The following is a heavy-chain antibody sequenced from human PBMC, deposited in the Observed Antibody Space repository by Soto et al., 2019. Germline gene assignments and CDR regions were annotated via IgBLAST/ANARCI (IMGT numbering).Heavy chain of an antibody. J-gene: IGHJ3*02. D-gene: IGHD3-22*01. Sequence: GGSLRLSCAASGFTVSSNYMSWVRQAPGEGLEWVSVIYSGGSTYYADSVKGRFTISRDNSKNTLYLQMNSLRAEDTAVYYCATRTYYYDSSGLADAFDIWGQGTMVTVSS. V-gene: IGHV3-53*01. CDR2: IYSGGST. CDR1: GFTVSSNY. CDR3: ATRTYYYDSSGLADAFDI.